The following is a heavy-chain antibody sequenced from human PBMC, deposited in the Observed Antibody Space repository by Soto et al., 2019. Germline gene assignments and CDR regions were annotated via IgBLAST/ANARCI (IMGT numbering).Heavy chain of an antibody. V-gene: IGHV3-33*01. CDR1: GFTFSSYG. CDR2: IWYDGNNK. Sequence: QVQLVESGGGVVQPGRSLRLSCAASGFTFSSYGMHWVRQAPGKGLEWVAVIWYDGNNKYLADSVKGRFTISRDNSXXRLYLQMNSLRAEDTAVYYCARELTTVTTRDAFDIRGQGTMVPVSS. D-gene: IGHD4-17*01. CDR3: ARELTTVTTRDAFDI. J-gene: IGHJ3*02.